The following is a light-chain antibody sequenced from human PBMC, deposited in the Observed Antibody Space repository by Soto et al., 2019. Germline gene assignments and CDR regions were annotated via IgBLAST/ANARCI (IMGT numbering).Light chain of an antibody. CDR2: GAS. J-gene: IGKJ2*01. CDR1: QSVLYNSNNKNN. V-gene: IGKV4-1*01. Sequence: DFVMTQAPDSLALSLGELATINCKSSQSVLYNSNNKNNLGWFQQKPGHPPKMLIYGASFRPSGVPDRFSGSGSGTDFTITISSLQAEDVAVYYCQQYYSIPFTFGQGTKVDIK. CDR3: QQYYSIPFT.